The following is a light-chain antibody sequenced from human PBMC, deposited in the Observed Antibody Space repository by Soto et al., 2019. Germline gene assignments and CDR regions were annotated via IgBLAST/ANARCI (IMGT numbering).Light chain of an antibody. J-gene: IGLJ3*02. V-gene: IGLV1-51*01. CDR3: GTWDSSLSQWV. Sequence: QSALTQPPSVSAAPGQKVAISCSGSDSNIGNNFVAWYQQVPGTAPKLLIYDNNKRPSGIPDRFSGSRSGTSVTLAITGLQAGDEADYYCGTWDSSLSQWVFGGGTKLTVL. CDR1: DSNIGNNF. CDR2: DNN.